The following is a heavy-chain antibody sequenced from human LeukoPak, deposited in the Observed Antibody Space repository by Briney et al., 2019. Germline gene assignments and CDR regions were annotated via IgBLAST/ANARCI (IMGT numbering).Heavy chain of an antibody. CDR3: ARGDDYIWGSYRWYFDL. D-gene: IGHD3-16*02. V-gene: IGHV7-4-1*02. Sequence: ASVKVSCKASGYTFTNYAINWVRQAPGQGLEWVGWINTNTGNPTYGQGFTGRFVFSLDTSVSTAYLQINSLKAEDTAVYYCARGDDYIWGSYRWYFDLWGRGTLVTVSS. J-gene: IGHJ2*01. CDR2: INTNTGNP. CDR1: GYTFTNYA.